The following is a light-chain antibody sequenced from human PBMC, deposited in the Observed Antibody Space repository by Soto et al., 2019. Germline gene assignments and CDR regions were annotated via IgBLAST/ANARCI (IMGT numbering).Light chain of an antibody. CDR1: QSISNS. Sequence: DIQMTQSPSTLSASVGDRVTITCRASQSISNSLAWFQQKPGKAPKLLIYDASSLESGVASRFSGSGSGTEFTLPLSRLQPDDFATFYCQQYNIYPRTFGPGTKVDIK. CDR3: QQYNIYPRT. V-gene: IGKV1-5*01. J-gene: IGKJ3*01. CDR2: DAS.